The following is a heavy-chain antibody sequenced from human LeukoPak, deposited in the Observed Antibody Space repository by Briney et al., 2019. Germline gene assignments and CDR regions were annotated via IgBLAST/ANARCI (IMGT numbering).Heavy chain of an antibody. V-gene: IGHV4-34*01. CDR1: GGSFSGYY. D-gene: IGHD2-15*01. J-gene: IGHJ4*02. CDR3: ASGPHFRWGYCSGGSCYSQNYYFDY. Sequence: SETLSLTCAVYGGSFSGYYWSWIRQPPGKGLEWMGEINHSGSTNYNPSLKSRVTISVDTSKNQFSLKVSSVTAADTAVYYCASGPHFRWGYCSGGSCYSQNYYFDYWGQGTLVTVSS. CDR2: INHSGST.